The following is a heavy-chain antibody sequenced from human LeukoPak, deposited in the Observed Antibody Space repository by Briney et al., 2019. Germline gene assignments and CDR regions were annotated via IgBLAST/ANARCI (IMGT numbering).Heavy chain of an antibody. D-gene: IGHD6-19*01. CDR3: ARVGAVAGIFNNWFDP. J-gene: IGHJ5*02. V-gene: IGHV1-46*01. CDR1: GYTFTSYY. Sequence: ASVKVSCKASGYTFTSYYMHWVRQAPGQGLEWMGIINPSGGSTSYAQKFQGRVIMTRDTSTSTVYMELSSLRSEDTAVYYCARVGAVAGIFNNWFDPWGQGTLVTVSS. CDR2: INPSGGST.